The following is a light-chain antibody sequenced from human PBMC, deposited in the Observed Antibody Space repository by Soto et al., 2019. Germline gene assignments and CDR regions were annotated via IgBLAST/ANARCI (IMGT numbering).Light chain of an antibody. CDR2: EVS. J-gene: IGLJ2*01. CDR1: SSDVGSYNL. V-gene: IGLV2-23*02. CDR3: CSYAGSHVV. Sequence: QSALTQHASVSGSPGQSITISCTGTSSDVGSYNLVSWYQQHPGKAPKLMIYEVSKRPSGVSNRFSGSKSGNTASLTISGLQAEDEADYYCCSYAGSHVVFGGGTKLTVL.